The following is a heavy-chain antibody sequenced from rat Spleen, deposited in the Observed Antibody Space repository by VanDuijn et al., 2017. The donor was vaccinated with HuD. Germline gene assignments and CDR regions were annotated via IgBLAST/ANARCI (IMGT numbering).Heavy chain of an antibody. J-gene: IGHJ3*01. CDR3: TRSYGGYTSNWFAY. CDR1: GFSLISYT. Sequence: QVQLKESGPGLVQPSQTLSLTCTVSGFSLISYTVSWVRQPPGKGLEWMGGIWGDGSTDYNSALKSRLSITRDTSKSQVFLKMNSLQTDDTATYFCTRSYGGYTSNWFAYWGQGTLVTVSS. V-gene: IGHV2-15*01. CDR2: IWGDGST. D-gene: IGHD1-11*01.